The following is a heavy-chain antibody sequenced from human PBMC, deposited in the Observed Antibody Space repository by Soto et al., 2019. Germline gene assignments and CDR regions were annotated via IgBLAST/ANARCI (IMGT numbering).Heavy chain of an antibody. D-gene: IGHD6-13*01. V-gene: IGHV3-33*08. CDR3: ARDKASQYSSSLDY. CDR2: IWHDGSNK. Sequence: GGSLRLSCAASGFTFSSYGMHWVRQAPGKGLEWVAVIWHDGSNKYYADSVKGRFTISRDNSKNTLYLQMNSLRAEDTAVYYCARDKASQYSSSLDYWGQGTLVTVSS. J-gene: IGHJ4*02. CDR1: GFTFSSYG.